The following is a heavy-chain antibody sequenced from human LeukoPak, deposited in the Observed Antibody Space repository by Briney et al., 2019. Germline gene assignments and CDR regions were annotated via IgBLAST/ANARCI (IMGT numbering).Heavy chain of an antibody. V-gene: IGHV4-34*01. CDR2: INHSGST. CDR1: GGSFSGYY. D-gene: IGHD3-9*01. CDR3: ARGGGDRNTYYDILTGYYTGYFDY. J-gene: IGHJ4*02. Sequence: PSETLSLTCAVYGGSFSGYYWSWIRQPPGKGLEWIGEINHSGSTNYNPSLKSRVTISVDTSKNQFSLKLSSVTAADTAVYYCARGGGDRNTYYDILTGYYTGYFDYWGQGTLVTVSS.